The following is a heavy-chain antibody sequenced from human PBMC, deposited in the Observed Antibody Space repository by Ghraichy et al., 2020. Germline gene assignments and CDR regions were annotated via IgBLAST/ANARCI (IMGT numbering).Heavy chain of an antibody. CDR3: ARHGYTSGWYRN. D-gene: IGHD6-19*01. V-gene: IGHV3-53*01. CDR2: IYSGGT. CDR1: GFTVSSNY. Sequence: GGFLRLSCAASGFTVSSNYMSWVRQAPGKGLEWVSAIYSGGTDSVKGRFTISRDISKNTLYLQMNSLTAEDTAVYYCARHGYTSGWYRNWGQGTLVTVSS. J-gene: IGHJ4*02.